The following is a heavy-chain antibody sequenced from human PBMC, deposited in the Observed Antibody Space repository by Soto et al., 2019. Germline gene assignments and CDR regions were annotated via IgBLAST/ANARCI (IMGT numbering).Heavy chain of an antibody. Sequence: SVKVSCKASGFTFTSSAVQWVRQARGQRLEWIGWIVVGSGNTNYAQKFQERVTITRDMSTSTAYMELSSLRSEDTAVYYCAAGIGRIVLVAAATGLEGFDPWGQGTLVTVSS. D-gene: IGHD2-15*01. J-gene: IGHJ5*02. CDR1: GFTFTSSA. CDR2: IVVGSGNT. V-gene: IGHV1-58*01. CDR3: AAGIGRIVLVAAATGLEGFDP.